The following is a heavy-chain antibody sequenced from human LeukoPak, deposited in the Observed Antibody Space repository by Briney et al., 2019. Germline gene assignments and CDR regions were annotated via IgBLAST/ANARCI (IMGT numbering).Heavy chain of an antibody. CDR3: ARDHHNGFSPFHYFGMDV. D-gene: IGHD5-12*01. V-gene: IGHV3-66*01. J-gene: IGHJ6*02. CDR2: VYSGGDS. Sequence: PGGSLRLSCAASGFTFSSYSMNWVRQAPGKGLEWVATVYSGGDSYYGNSVKGRFTISRDSSKNMLYLQMNSLSADDTALYYCARDHHNGFSPFHYFGMDVWGQGTTVTVSS. CDR1: GFTFSSYS.